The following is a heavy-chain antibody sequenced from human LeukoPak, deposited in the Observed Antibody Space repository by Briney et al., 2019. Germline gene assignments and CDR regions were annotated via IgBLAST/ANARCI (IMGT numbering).Heavy chain of an antibody. CDR2: IYTSGST. Sequence: SETLSLTCTVSGGSISSGSYYWSWIRQPAGKGLEWIGRIYTSGSTNYNPSLKSRVTISVDTSKNQFSLKLSSVTAADTAVYYCARDLRGPWGDYDFWSGPLDIWGQGTMVTVSS. V-gene: IGHV4-61*02. J-gene: IGHJ3*02. CDR1: GGSISSGSYY. D-gene: IGHD3-3*01. CDR3: ARDLRGPWGDYDFWSGPLDI.